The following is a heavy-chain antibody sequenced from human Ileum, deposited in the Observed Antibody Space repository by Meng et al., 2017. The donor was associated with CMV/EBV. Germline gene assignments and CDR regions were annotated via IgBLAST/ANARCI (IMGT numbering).Heavy chain of an antibody. J-gene: IGHJ5*02. Sequence: QGSRQESGPGLVKPSTTLALPCPVAGGSISGYYWGWVRQPAGKRLEWIGRIDPSGSRNYNPSLRDRITVSVDTSKNQFSLRLTSVTAADTAVYYCARECVGEGDNCQWDYWFDPWGHGTLVTVSS. D-gene: IGHD3-16*01. CDR1: GGSISGYY. CDR3: ARECVGEGDNCQWDYWFDP. V-gene: IGHV4-4*07. CDR2: IDPSGSR.